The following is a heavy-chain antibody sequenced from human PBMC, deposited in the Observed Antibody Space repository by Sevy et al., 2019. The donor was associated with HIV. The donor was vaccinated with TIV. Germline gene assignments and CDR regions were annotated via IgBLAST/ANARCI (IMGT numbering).Heavy chain of an antibody. Sequence: GGSLRLSCAASGFTFDDYGMHWVRQSPGKSLEWVALISWDGRNTYYADSVKSRFTISRDNSKNSLYLQMNTLRSDDTAFYYCARVRSKFLSGSHLAYWGQGTLVTVSS. CDR3: ARVRSKFLSGSHLAY. J-gene: IGHJ4*02. D-gene: IGHD3-10*01. CDR2: ISWDGRNT. V-gene: IGHV3-43D*03. CDR1: GFTFDDYG.